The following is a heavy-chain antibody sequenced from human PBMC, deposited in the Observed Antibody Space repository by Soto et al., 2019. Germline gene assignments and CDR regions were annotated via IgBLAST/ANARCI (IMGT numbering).Heavy chain of an antibody. CDR2: IYYSGST. J-gene: IGHJ4*02. D-gene: IGHD2-15*01. Sequence: SETLSLTCTVSGGSISSSSYYWGWIRQSPGKGLEWIGSIYYSGSTYYNPSLKSRVTISVDTSKNQFSLKLSSVTAADTAVYYCASCSGYCSGGSCYSHLLTLDYWGQGTLVTVSS. V-gene: IGHV4-39*01. CDR1: GGSISSSSYY. CDR3: ASCSGYCSGGSCYSHLLTLDY.